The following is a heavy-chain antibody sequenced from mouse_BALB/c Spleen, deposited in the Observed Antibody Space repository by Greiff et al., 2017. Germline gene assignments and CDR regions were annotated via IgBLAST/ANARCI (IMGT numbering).Heavy chain of an antibody. J-gene: IGHJ2*01. CDR3: ARSIYYYGSSYFDY. Sequence: EVKLQESGAELVKPGASVKLSCTASGFNIKDTYMHWVKQRPEQGLEWIGRIDPANGNTKYDPKFQGKATITADTSSNTAYLQLSSLTSEDTAVYYCARSIYYYGSSYFDYWGQGTTLTASS. CDR2: IDPANGNT. V-gene: IGHV14-3*02. D-gene: IGHD1-1*01. CDR1: GFNIKDTY.